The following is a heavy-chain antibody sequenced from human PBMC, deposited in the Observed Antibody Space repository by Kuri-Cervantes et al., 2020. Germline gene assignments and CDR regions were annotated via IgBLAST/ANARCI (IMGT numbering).Heavy chain of an antibody. V-gene: IGHV3-9*01. D-gene: IGHD3-22*01. J-gene: IGHJ2*01. CDR1: GFTFDDYA. CDR2: ISWNSGSI. CDR3: ARGEYYYDSSGPKGYFDL. Sequence: SLKISCAASGFTFDDYAMHWVRQAPGKGLEWVSGISWNSGSIGYADSVKGRFTISRDNAKNSLYLQMNSLRAEDTAVYYCARGEYYYDSSGPKGYFDLWGRGTLVTVSS.